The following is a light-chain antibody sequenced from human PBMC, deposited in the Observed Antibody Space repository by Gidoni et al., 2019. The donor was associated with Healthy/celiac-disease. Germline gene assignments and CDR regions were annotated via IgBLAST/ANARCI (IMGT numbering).Light chain of an antibody. CDR3: QAWDSSTGVV. V-gene: IGLV3-1*01. CDR2: QDS. J-gene: IGLJ2*01. CDR1: KLGDKY. Sequence: SSELTQPPSVSVSPGQTASITCSGDKLGDKYACWSQQKPGQSPVLVIYQDSKRPSGIPERFSGSNSGNTATLTISGTQAMDEADYYCQAWDSSTGVVFGGGTKLTVL.